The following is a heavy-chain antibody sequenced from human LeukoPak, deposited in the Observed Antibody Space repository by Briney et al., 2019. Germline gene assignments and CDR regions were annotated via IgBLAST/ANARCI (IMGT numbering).Heavy chain of an antibody. CDR1: GGSISSGGYY. D-gene: IGHD2-21*02. CDR3: ARGRPESYCGGDCYPPFDY. Sequence: SETLSLTCTVSGGSISSGGYYWSWIRQHPGKGLEWIGYIYYSGSTYYNPSLKSRVTISVDTSKNQFSLKLSSVTAADTAVCYCARGRPESYCGGDCYPPFDYWGQGTLVTVSS. V-gene: IGHV4-31*03. CDR2: IYYSGST. J-gene: IGHJ4*02.